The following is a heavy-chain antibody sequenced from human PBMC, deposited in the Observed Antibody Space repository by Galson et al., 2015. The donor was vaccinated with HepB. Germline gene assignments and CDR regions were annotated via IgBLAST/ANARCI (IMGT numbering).Heavy chain of an antibody. J-gene: IGHJ3*02. V-gene: IGHV3-23*01. CDR3: AKSRSWYDAFDI. D-gene: IGHD6-13*01. CDR1: GFTFSSYA. Sequence: SLRLSCAASGFTFSSYAITWVRQAPGKGLEWVSAISGSGGSTYYADSVKGRFTISRDNSKNTLYLQMNSLRAEDTAVYYCAKSRSWYDAFDIWGQGTMVTVSS. CDR2: ISGSGGST.